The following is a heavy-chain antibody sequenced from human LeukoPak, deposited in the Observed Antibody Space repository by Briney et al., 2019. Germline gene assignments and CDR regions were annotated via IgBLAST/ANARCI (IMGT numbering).Heavy chain of an antibody. Sequence: PGGEVRLSCVASGFTLNPYSMSWVRQAPGKGLEWVSGIGGNTGATYYADSVRGRFTISGDNSRNTLFLQMNTLRAEDTAVYYCAKVGGDGCYFDHWGQGIVVTVST. CDR1: GFTLNPYS. CDR3: AKVGGDGCYFDH. CDR2: IGGNTGAT. D-gene: IGHD2-21*02. J-gene: IGHJ4*02. V-gene: IGHV3-23*01.